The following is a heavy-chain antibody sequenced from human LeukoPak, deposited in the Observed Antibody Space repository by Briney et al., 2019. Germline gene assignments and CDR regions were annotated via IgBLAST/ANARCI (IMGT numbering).Heavy chain of an antibody. CDR2: MNPNSGNT. J-gene: IGHJ4*02. V-gene: IGHV1-8*01. Sequence: ASVKVSCKASVYTFTSYDINWVRQATGQGLEWMGWMNPNSGNTGYAQKFQGRVTMTRNTSISTAYMELSSLRSEDTAVYYCARGSMLGATSTPQFDYWGQGTLVTVSS. CDR1: VYTFTSYD. D-gene: IGHD1-26*01. CDR3: ARGSMLGATSTPQFDY.